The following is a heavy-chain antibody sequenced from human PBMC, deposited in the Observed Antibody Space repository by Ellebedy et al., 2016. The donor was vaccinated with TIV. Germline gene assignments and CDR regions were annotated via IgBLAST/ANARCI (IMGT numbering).Heavy chain of an antibody. V-gene: IGHV4-34*01. CDR1: GGSFSGYC. CDR3: ASTDHLESYYFDY. Sequence: MPGGSLRFSCAVYGGSFSGYCWSWIRQPPGKGLEWIGEINHSGSTNYNPSLKSRVTISVDTSKNQFSLKLSSVTAADTAVYYCASTDHLESYYFDYWGQGTLVTVSS. CDR2: INHSGST. J-gene: IGHJ4*02. D-gene: IGHD3-3*01.